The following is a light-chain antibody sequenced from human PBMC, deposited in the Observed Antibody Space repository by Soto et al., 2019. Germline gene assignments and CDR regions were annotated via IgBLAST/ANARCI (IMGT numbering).Light chain of an antibody. V-gene: IGKV1-27*01. CDR2: AAS. Sequence: GDRVTITCRASQDISGYLAWYQQKPGKVPKLLIYAASTLQSGVPARFSGSGSGTDFTLTISSLQPEDVATYFCQKYNNAPRTFGQGTKVEIK. CDR3: QKYNNAPRT. CDR1: QDISGY. J-gene: IGKJ1*01.